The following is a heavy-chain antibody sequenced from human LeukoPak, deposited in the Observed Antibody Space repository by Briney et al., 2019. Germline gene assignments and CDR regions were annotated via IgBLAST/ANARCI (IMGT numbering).Heavy chain of an antibody. CDR2: IRGSGDMT. CDR3: ARGINPGIAVAGRDY. Sequence: PGGSLRLSCSTSGFTFSNYAMSWVRQAPGKGLEWVSAIRGSGDMTYYADSVKGRFTVARDNSRTTLYLQMNSLRAEDTAVYYCARGINPGIAVAGRDYWGQGTLVTVSS. D-gene: IGHD6-19*01. J-gene: IGHJ4*02. CDR1: GFTFSNYA. V-gene: IGHV3-23*01.